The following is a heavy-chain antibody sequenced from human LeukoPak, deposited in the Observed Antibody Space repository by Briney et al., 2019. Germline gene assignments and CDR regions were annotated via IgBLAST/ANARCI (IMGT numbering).Heavy chain of an antibody. CDR3: ARERLFGVVIISNYYYYMDV. CDR1: GGSTSSGSYY. J-gene: IGHJ6*03. D-gene: IGHD3-3*01. V-gene: IGHV4-61*02. Sequence: PSQTLSLTCTVSGGSTSSGSYYWSWIRQPAGKGLEWIGRIYTSGSTNYNPSLKSRVTISVDTSKNQFSLKLSSVTAADTAVYYCARERLFGVVIISNYYYYMDVWGKGTTVTVSS. CDR2: IYTSGST.